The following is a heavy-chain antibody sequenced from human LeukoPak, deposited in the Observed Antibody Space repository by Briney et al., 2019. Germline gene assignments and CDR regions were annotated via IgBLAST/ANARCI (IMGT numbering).Heavy chain of an antibody. J-gene: IGHJ4*02. CDR3: ATSRFNHIGYCSGGSCYSLDY. CDR2: IIPIFGTA. D-gene: IGHD2-15*01. CDR1: GGTFSSYA. Sequence: SVKVSCKASGGTFSSYAISWVRQAPGQGLEWMGGIIPIFGTANYAQKFQGRVTITADKSTSTAYMELSSLRSEDTAVYYCATSRFNHIGYCSGGSCYSLDYWGQGNLVTVSS. V-gene: IGHV1-69*06.